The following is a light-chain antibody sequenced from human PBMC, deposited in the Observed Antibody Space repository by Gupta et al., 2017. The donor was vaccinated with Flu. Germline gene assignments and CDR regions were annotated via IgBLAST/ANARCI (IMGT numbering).Light chain of an antibody. CDR2: LEGNGSY. Sequence: VKITSTLSSGSSSASTELHQQQPGKAPPYVMMLEGNGSYNTGSGVPDRFSGSSSGADRHLTISHRQAEAEDYYYCETWDSNTLVFGGGTKLTVL. J-gene: IGLJ2*01. CDR1: SGSSSAS. CDR3: ETWDSNTLV. V-gene: IGLV4-60*03.